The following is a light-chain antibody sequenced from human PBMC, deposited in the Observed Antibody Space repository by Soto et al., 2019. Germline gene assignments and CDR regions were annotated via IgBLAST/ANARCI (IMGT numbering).Light chain of an antibody. Sequence: QSALTQPRSVSGSPGQSVAISCTASSGDVGGYNSVSWYQHHPGKAPKLLIYEVIKRPSGVPDRFSGSKSGNTASLTISGLQTEDEADYYCCSYSGMFAVFGGGTKLTVL. CDR1: SGDVGGYNS. CDR3: CSYSGMFAV. V-gene: IGLV2-11*01. J-gene: IGLJ3*02. CDR2: EVI.